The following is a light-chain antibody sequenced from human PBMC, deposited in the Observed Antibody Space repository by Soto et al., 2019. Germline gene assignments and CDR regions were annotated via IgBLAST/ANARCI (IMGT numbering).Light chain of an antibody. J-gene: IGLJ3*02. CDR2: LEGSGSY. CDR3: ETWDSNTRV. CDR1: SGHSSYI. V-gene: IGLV4-60*02. Sequence: QPVLTQSSSASASLGSWVKLTCTLSSGHSSYIIAWHQQQPGKAPRYLMKLEGSGSYNKGSGVPDRFSGSSSGADHYLTISTLQFEDEADYYCETWDSNTRVFGGGTKLTVL.